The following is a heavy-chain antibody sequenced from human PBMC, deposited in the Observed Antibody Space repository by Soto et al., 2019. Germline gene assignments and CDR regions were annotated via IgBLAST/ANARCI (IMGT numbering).Heavy chain of an antibody. Sequence: SVKVSCKASGGTFSSYAISWVRQAPGQGLEWMGGIIPIFGTANYAQKFQGRVTITADESTSTAYMELSSLRSEDTAVYYCARDRLRPGITMVRGVVRDGMDVWGQGTTVTVS. D-gene: IGHD3-10*01. V-gene: IGHV1-69*13. CDR3: ARDRLRPGITMVRGVVRDGMDV. J-gene: IGHJ6*02. CDR1: GGTFSSYA. CDR2: IIPIFGTA.